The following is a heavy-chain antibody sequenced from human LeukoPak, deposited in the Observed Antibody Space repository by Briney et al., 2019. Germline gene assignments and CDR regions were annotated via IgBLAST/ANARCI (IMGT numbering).Heavy chain of an antibody. V-gene: IGHV4-59*01. CDR3: ASYSGSYGINY. Sequence: SETLSLTCTVPGGSISSYDWSWIRQPPGKGLEWIGYIYYSGSTNYNPSLKSQVTLSVDTSKNQLSLKLSSVTAADTAVYYCASYSGSYGINYWGQGTLVTVSS. CDR2: IYYSGST. D-gene: IGHD1-26*01. CDR1: GGSISSYD. J-gene: IGHJ4*02.